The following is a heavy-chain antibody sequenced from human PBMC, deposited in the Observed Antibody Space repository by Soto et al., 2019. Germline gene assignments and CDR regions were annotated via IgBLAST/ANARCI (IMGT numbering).Heavy chain of an antibody. Sequence: SESLSLTCAVSGGSSSSSNWWSWVRRPPGKGLEWIGEIYHSGSTNYNPSLKSRVTISVDKSKNQFSLKLSSVTAADTAVYYCARAALYYDILTGYNNWFDPWGQGTLVTVSS. CDR3: ARAALYYDILTGYNNWFDP. V-gene: IGHV4-4*02. CDR1: GGSSSSSNW. J-gene: IGHJ5*02. CDR2: IYHSGST. D-gene: IGHD3-9*01.